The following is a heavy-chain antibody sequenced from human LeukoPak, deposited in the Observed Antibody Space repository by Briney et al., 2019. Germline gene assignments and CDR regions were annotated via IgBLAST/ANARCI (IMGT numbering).Heavy chain of an antibody. CDR2: IYYSGST. CDR1: GGSISSTSYY. J-gene: IGHJ6*02. D-gene: IGHD5-18*01. Sequence: PSETLSLTCTVSGGSISSTSYYWGWIRQPPGKGLEWIGSIYYSGSTNYNPSLKSRVTISVDTSKNQFSLKLSSVTAADTAVYYCARHRGYSSYGMDVWGQGTTVTVSS. CDR3: ARHRGYSSYGMDV. V-gene: IGHV4-39*07.